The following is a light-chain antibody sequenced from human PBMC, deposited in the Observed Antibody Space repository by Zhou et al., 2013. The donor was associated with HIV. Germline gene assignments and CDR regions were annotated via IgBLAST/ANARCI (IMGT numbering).Light chain of an antibody. V-gene: IGKV3-20*01. CDR1: QSVDRNS. CDR3: QHSGDLRT. Sequence: LTQSPGTLSLSPGERVTLSCRVSQSVDRNSLDWYQQKLGQAPRVLIYGASNRAPGVPDRISGSGSGTDFTLTISRLESADFAVYYCQHSGDLRTFGGGTRIEIK. CDR2: GAS. J-gene: IGKJ4*01.